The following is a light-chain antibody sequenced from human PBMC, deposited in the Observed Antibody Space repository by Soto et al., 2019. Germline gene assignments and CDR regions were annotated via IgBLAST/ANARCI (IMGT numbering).Light chain of an antibody. J-gene: IGKJ4*01. V-gene: IGKV2-30*01. CDR2: RVS. CDR1: LSLIYRDGNTY. Sequence: DVVLTQSPLSLSVTLGQPASLSCRSSLSLIYRDGNTYLNWFHQRPGQSPRRLIYRVSNRDSGVPDRFNGSGSGTDFTLTISRVEAEDVGVYYCMQGTHWPELTFGGGTKVEIK. CDR3: MQGTHWPELT.